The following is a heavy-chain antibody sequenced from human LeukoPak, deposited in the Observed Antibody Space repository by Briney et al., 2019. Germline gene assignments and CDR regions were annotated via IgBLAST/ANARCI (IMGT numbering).Heavy chain of an antibody. Sequence: SETLSLTCTVSGGSISSSSYYWGWIRQPLGKGLEWIGTIYYSGSTYYNPSLKSRVTISVDTSMNQFSLKLSSVTAADTAVYYCARQGSGNYLSPVNYWGQGTLVTVSS. CDR2: IYYSGST. CDR3: ARQGSGNYLSPVNY. CDR1: GGSISSSSYY. V-gene: IGHV4-39*01. D-gene: IGHD1-26*01. J-gene: IGHJ4*02.